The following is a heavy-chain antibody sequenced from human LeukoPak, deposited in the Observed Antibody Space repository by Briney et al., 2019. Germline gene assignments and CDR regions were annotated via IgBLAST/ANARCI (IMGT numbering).Heavy chain of an antibody. Sequence: GGSLRLSCAASGFTFSSYAMSWVRQAPGKGLEWVSAISGSGGSTYYADSVKGRFTISRDNSKNTLYLQMNSLRAEDTAVYYCARVGIAAAATGGMDVWGQGTTVTVSS. CDR3: ARVGIAAAATGGMDV. CDR1: GFTFSSYA. CDR2: ISGSGGST. V-gene: IGHV3-23*01. J-gene: IGHJ6*02. D-gene: IGHD6-13*01.